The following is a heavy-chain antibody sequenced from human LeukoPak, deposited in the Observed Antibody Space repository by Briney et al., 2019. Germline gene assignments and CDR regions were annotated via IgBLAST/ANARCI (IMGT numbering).Heavy chain of an antibody. D-gene: IGHD6-19*01. J-gene: IGHJ5*02. CDR2: ISAYNGNT. CDR1: GYTFTSYG. Sequence: AASVTVSCKASGYTFTSYGISWVRQAPGQGLEWMGWISAYNGNTNYAQKLQGRVTMTTDTSTSTAYMELRSLRSDDTAVYYCARVYMAGIGRNWFDPWGQGTLVTVSS. V-gene: IGHV1-18*01. CDR3: ARVYMAGIGRNWFDP.